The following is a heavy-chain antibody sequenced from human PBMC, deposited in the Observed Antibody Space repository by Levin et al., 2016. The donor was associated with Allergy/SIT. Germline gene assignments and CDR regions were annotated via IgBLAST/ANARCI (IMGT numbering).Heavy chain of an antibody. CDR2: IYYSGST. J-gene: IGHJ4*02. CDR3: ARQRRGVGTSGSYFS. V-gene: IGHV4-39*01. D-gene: IGHD1-26*01. Sequence: GSLRLSCTVSGGSISSSSYYWGWIRQPPGKGLEWIGSIYYSGSTYYNPSLKSRVTISVDTSKNQFSLKLSSVTAADTAVYYCARQRRGVGTSGSYFSWGQGTLVTVSS. CDR1: GGSISSSSYY.